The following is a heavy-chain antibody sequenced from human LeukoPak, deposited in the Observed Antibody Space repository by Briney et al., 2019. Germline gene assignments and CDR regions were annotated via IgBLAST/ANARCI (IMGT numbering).Heavy chain of an antibody. D-gene: IGHD3-22*01. J-gene: IGHJ6*02. CDR1: GFTFSSYG. V-gene: IGHV3-30*03. CDR3: ARDMSYYDIEVQKLYYYYGMDV. CDR2: ISYDGSNK. Sequence: PGRSLRLSCAASGFTFSSYGMHWVRQAPGKGLEWVAVISYDGSNKYYADSVKGRFTISRDNSKNTLYLQMNSLRAEDTAVYYCARDMSYYDIEVQKLYYYYGMDVWGQGTTVTVSS.